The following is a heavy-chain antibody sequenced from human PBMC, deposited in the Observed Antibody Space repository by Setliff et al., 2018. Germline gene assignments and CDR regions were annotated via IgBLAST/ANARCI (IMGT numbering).Heavy chain of an antibody. V-gene: IGHV3-11*04. Sequence: LRFSCAASGFAFGDYFMSWIREAPGKGLEWISYISSDGITIHYADSVKGRFTVTRDNAKNSLYLQMDSLKVEDTAVYYCGSLTDGQHWGQGALVTVSS. CDR2: ISSDGITI. J-gene: IGHJ1*01. CDR3: GSLTDGQH. CDR1: GFAFGDYF. D-gene: IGHD3-9*01.